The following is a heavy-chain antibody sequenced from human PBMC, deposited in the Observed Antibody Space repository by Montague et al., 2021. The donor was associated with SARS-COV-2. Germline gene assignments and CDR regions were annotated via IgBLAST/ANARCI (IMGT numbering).Heavy chain of an antibody. CDR2: ISYDGSNK. CDR1: GFTFSRYA. CDR3: ARAAGNYEILTGYYDY. Sequence: SLRLSCAASGFTFSRYAMHWVRQAPGKGLEWVAVISYDGSNKYYADSVXGRFTISRDNSKNTLYLQMNSLRAEDTAVYYCARAAGNYEILTGYYDYWGQGTLVTVSS. V-gene: IGHV3-30*04. J-gene: IGHJ4*02. D-gene: IGHD3-9*01.